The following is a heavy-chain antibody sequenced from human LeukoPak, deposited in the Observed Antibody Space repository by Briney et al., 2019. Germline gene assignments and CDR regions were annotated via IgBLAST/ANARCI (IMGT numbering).Heavy chain of an antibody. D-gene: IGHD6-13*01. CDR1: GFTFGDYA. CDR3: TRVGVAAAGRGCYYYGMDV. J-gene: IGHJ6*02. Sequence: GRSLRLSCTASGFTFGDYAMSWVRQAPGKGLEWVGFIRSKAYGGTTEYAASVKGRFTISRDDSKSIAYLQMNSLKTEDTAVYYCTRVGVAAAGRGCYYYGMDVWGQGTTVTVSS. CDR2: IRSKAYGGTT. V-gene: IGHV3-49*04.